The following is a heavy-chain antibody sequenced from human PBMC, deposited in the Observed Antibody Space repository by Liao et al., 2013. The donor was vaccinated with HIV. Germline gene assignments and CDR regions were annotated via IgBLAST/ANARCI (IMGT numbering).Heavy chain of an antibody. Sequence: QLQLQESGSGLVKPSQTLSLTCAVSGDSISSGGYXWSWIRQPPGKGLEWIGYIYHSGSTYYSPSLKSRVTMSVDRSKNQFSLKLSSVTAADTAVYYCAGRGSSWYGEYFHHWGQGTLVTVSA. V-gene: IGHV4-30-2*01. CDR2: IYHSGST. J-gene: IGHJ1*01. CDR3: AGRGSSWYGEYFHH. CDR1: GDSISSGGYX. D-gene: IGHD6-13*01.